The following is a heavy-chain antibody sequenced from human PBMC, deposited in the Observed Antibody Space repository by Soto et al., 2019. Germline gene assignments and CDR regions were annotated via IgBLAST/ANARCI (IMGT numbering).Heavy chain of an antibody. D-gene: IGHD3-10*01. Sequence: GGSLRLSCAASGFSFSNYGMHWVRQAPGRGLEWVAVIYYDGSKSFSADSVKGRFTISRDNSRNTLYLQMDSLRAEDTAVYYCVGNYNQLEDGDAFDIWGQGTAVTVSS. CDR3: VGNYNQLEDGDAFDI. CDR2: IYYDGSKS. CDR1: GFSFSNYG. J-gene: IGHJ3*02. V-gene: IGHV3-30*19.